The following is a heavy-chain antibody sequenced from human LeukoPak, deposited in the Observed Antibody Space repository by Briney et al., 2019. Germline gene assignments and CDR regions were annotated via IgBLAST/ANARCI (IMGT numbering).Heavy chain of an antibody. CDR2: INSDGSTT. CDR3: VKSGIPGPLAFAI. CDR1: GFTFSSYW. J-gene: IGHJ3*02. D-gene: IGHD3-10*01. Sequence: PGGSLRLSCAASGFTFSSYWMHWVRQAPGKGLVWVSRINSDGSTTTYADSVKGRFTISRDNAKNTLYLQMNSLRVEDTAVYYCVKSGIPGPLAFAIWGQGTVVTVSS. V-gene: IGHV3-74*01.